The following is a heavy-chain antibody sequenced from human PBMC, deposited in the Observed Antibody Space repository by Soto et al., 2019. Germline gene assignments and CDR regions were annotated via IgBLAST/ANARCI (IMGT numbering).Heavy chain of an antibody. V-gene: IGHV4-31*03. Sequence: QVQLQESGPGLVKPSQTLSLTCTVSGASISSGSYYCSWIRQLPGKGLEWIGYISNSGSTYYNPSLKSRVTISVDTSKNQFSLRVSSVTAADTAVYYCARAVYSNHVYWGQGTLVTVSS. CDR3: ARAVYSNHVY. J-gene: IGHJ4*02. D-gene: IGHD4-4*01. CDR1: GASISSGSYY. CDR2: ISNSGST.